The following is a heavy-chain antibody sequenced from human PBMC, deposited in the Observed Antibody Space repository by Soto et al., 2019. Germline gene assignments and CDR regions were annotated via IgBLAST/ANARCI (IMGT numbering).Heavy chain of an antibody. Sequence: ASDTLSLTCTVTGVSISSSSYYWGWIRQPPGKGLEWIGSIYYSGSTYYNPSLKSRVTISVDTSKNQFSLKLSSVTAADTAVYYCACIFSGGYGYGFYYYGMDVWGQGTTVT. CDR1: GVSISSSSYY. CDR3: ACIFSGGYGYGFYYYGMDV. V-gene: IGHV4-39*01. CDR2: IYYSGST. D-gene: IGHD5-18*01. J-gene: IGHJ6*02.